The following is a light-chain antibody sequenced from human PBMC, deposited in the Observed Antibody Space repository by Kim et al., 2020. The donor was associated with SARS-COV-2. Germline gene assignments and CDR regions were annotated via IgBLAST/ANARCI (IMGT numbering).Light chain of an antibody. CDR1: QSVSSD. Sequence: VSPGERATRSCRASQSVSSDLAWYQQKPGQAPRLLIYGASTRATGIPARFSGSGSGTEFTLTISSLQSEDFALYYCQQGNSFPLTFGGGTKVDIK. CDR3: QQGNSFPLT. V-gene: IGKV3-15*01. CDR2: GAS. J-gene: IGKJ4*01.